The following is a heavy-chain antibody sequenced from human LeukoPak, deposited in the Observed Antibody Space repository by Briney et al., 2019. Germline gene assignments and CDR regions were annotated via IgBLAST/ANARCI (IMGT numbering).Heavy chain of an antibody. V-gene: IGHV1-8*01. CDR2: MNPNSGNT. D-gene: IGHD5-24*01. J-gene: IGHJ4*02. Sequence: ASVKVSCKASRYTFTSQDINWVRQATGQGLEWMGWMNPNSGNTGYAQKFQGRVTMTRNTSISTAYMELSSLRSEDTAVYYCARGRGVEGWLQHFVNFLYYFDYWGQGTLVTVSS. CDR1: RYTFTSQD. CDR3: ARGRGVEGWLQHFVNFLYYFDY.